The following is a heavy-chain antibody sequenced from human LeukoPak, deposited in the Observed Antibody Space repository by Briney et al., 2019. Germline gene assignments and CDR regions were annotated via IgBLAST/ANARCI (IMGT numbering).Heavy chain of an antibody. Sequence: GGSLRLSCAASGFTFSTYWTHWVRQAPGKGLAWVSRVNGDGSSTNYADSVKGRFTISRDNAKNTLYLQMNSLRAEDTAVYYCARDGIAAVDFDYWGQGILVTVSS. CDR2: VNGDGSST. CDR3: ARDGIAAVDFDY. J-gene: IGHJ4*02. CDR1: GFTFSTYW. V-gene: IGHV3-74*01. D-gene: IGHD6-13*01.